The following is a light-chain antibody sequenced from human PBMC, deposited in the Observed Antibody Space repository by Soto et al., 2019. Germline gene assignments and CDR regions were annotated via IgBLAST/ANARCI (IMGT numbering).Light chain of an antibody. V-gene: IGKV2-28*01. CDR1: QSLLHRNGYNY. J-gene: IGKJ4*01. CDR3: MQALQTLLA. Sequence: DLVMTQSPLSLPVTPGEPASISCRSSQSLLHRNGYNYLDWYLQKPGQSPQLLIYLGSNRASRVPDRFSGSGSGTDFTLKISRVEAEDVGVYYCMQALQTLLAFGGGTKVEIK. CDR2: LGS.